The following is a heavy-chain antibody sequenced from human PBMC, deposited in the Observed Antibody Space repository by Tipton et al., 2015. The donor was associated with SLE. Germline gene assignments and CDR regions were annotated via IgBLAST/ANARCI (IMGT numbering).Heavy chain of an antibody. CDR3: ARGSGPQAGDTFDI. J-gene: IGHJ3*02. CDR1: GFTISTNY. CDR2: IYRGGST. V-gene: IGHV3-53*01. Sequence: GSLRLSCAASGFTISTNYMSWVRQAPGKGLEWVSVIYRGGSTYYADSVKGRFTISRDNSKNTVYLQMNSLRAEDMAVYYCARGSGPQAGDTFDIWGQGTMVTVSS. D-gene: IGHD1-1*01.